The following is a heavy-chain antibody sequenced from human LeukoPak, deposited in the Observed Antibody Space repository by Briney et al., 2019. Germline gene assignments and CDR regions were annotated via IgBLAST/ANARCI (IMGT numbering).Heavy chain of an antibody. J-gene: IGHJ4*02. D-gene: IGHD2-15*01. CDR3: AKTRGYCSGGTCYCDY. V-gene: IGHV3-23*01. Sequence: PGGSLRLSCAASGFTFSSYVMSWVRQAPGKGLEWVSAISESGDNTYYADSVKGRFALSRDNSKNTVYLQMNSLRADDTAVYYCAKTRGYCSGGTCYCDYWGQGTLVTVSS. CDR2: ISESGDNT. CDR1: GFTFSSYV.